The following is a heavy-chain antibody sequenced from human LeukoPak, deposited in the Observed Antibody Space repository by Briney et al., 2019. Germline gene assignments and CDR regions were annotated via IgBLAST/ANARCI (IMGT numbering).Heavy chain of an antibody. CDR2: IVVGSGNT. CDR1: GFTFTSSA. CDR3: AAREGYCSSTSCLPLDY. Sequence: ASVKVSCKASGFTFTSSAMQWVRQDRGQRLEWIGWIVVGSGNTNYAQKFQERVTITRDMSTSTAYMELSSLRSEDTAVYYCAAREGYCSSTSCLPLDYWGQGTLVTVSS. J-gene: IGHJ4*02. V-gene: IGHV1-58*02. D-gene: IGHD2-2*01.